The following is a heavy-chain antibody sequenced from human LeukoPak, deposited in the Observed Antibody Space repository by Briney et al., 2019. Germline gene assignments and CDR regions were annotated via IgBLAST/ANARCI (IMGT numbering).Heavy chain of an antibody. J-gene: IGHJ6*02. D-gene: IGHD3-3*01. V-gene: IGHV1-8*01. CDR3: ARGDYDFWSGYYPYYYYYGMDV. Sequence: ASVKVSCKASGYTFTSYDINWVRQATGQGLEWMVWMNPNSGNTGYAQKFQGRVTMTRNTSISTAYMELSSLRSEDTAVYYCARGDYDFWSGYYPYYYYYGMDVWGQGTTVTVSS. CDR1: GYTFTSYD. CDR2: MNPNSGNT.